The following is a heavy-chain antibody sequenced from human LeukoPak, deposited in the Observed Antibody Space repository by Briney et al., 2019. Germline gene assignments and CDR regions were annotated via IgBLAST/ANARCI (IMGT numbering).Heavy chain of an antibody. CDR1: GGSISTYY. J-gene: IGHJ4*02. CDR2: IYHSGST. CDR3: ARAGGRTTLYFDY. D-gene: IGHD1-7*01. Sequence: PSETLSLTCTVSGGSISTYYWSWIRQPPGKGLEWIGYIYHSGSTYYNPSLKSRVTISVDRSKNQFSLKLSSVTAADTAVYYCARAGGRTTLYFDYWGQGTLVTVSS. V-gene: IGHV4-59*12.